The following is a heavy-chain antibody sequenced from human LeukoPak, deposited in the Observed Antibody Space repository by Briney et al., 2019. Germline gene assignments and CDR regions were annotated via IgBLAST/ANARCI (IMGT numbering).Heavy chain of an antibody. CDR2: IYPGDSDT. V-gene: IGHV5-51*01. Sequence: GESLKISRKGSVYSFTSYWIGWVRHIPGKGLEWVGIIYPGDSDTRYTPSFQGQVTISADKSISTAYLQWSSLKASDTAMYYCARPVGASFDDAFDIWGQGTMVTVSS. D-gene: IGHD1-26*01. CDR1: VYSFTSYW. CDR3: ARPVGASFDDAFDI. J-gene: IGHJ3*02.